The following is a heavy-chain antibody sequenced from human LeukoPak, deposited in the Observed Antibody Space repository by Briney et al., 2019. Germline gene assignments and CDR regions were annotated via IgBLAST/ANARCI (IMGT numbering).Heavy chain of an antibody. Sequence: PGGSLRLSCAASGFTFSSYSMNWVRQAPGKGLEWVSSISSSSSYIYYADSVKGRFTISRDNAKNSLYLQMNSLRAEDTAVYYCARGFSVTTGYWFDPWGQGTLVTVSS. V-gene: IGHV3-21*01. CDR1: GFTFSSYS. J-gene: IGHJ5*02. CDR2: ISSSSSYI. CDR3: ARGFSVTTGYWFDP. D-gene: IGHD4-11*01.